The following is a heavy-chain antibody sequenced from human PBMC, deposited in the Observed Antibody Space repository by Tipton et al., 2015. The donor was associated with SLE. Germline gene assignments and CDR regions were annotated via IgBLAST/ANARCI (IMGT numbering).Heavy chain of an antibody. CDR2: IYYSGST. V-gene: IGHV4-59*01. Sequence: TLSLTCTVSSGSISSYYWSWIRQPPGKGLEWIGYIYYSGSTNYNPSLKSRVTISVDTSKNQFSLKLSSVTAADTAVYYCARDIGPSIAAAGPSAFDIWGQGTMVTVSS. CDR3: ARDIGPSIAAAGPSAFDI. CDR1: SGSISSYY. D-gene: IGHD6-13*01. J-gene: IGHJ3*02.